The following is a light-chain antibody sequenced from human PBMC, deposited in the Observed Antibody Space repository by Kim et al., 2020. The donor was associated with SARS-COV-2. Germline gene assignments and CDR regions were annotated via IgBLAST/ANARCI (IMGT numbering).Light chain of an antibody. CDR3: AAWDDSLNGFYV. J-gene: IGLJ1*01. CDR1: SSNIGSNT. V-gene: IGLV1-44*01. Sequence: QSVTIAGSGSSSNIGSNTVNWYQQLPGTAPKLLVYSNNQRPSGVPDRFSGSKSGTSASLAISGLQSEDEADYYCAAWDDSLNGFYVFGTGTKVTVL. CDR2: SNN.